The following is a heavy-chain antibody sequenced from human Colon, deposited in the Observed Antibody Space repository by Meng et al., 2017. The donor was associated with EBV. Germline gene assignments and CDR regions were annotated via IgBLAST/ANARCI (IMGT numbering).Heavy chain of an antibody. Sequence: EVQLVESGGGLVKSGGSLRPSGSALGFTFRTYSMNWVRQTPGKGLEWVSSISSSGNFIYYAGSVKGRFTISRDNAKNSLYLQMNSLRDEDTAVYYCARDQNNFDTSGHERFDDWDQGLLGTVGS. D-gene: IGHD3-22*01. V-gene: IGHV3-21*01. CDR3: ARDQNNFDTSGHERFDD. CDR2: ISSSGNFI. J-gene: IGHJ4*02. CDR1: GFTFRTYS.